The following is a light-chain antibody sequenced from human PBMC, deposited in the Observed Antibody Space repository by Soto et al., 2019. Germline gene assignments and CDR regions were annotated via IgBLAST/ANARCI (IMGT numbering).Light chain of an antibody. V-gene: IGKV3-15*01. J-gene: IGKJ1*01. CDR2: GAS. Sequence: EIVTTQSPATLSVSPGERATLSCKASQSVSSNLAWYQQKPGQAPRLLIYGASTRAIGIPARFSGSRSGTEFTLTISSLQSEDFAVYYCQQYDNWPRTFGQGTKVEIK. CDR3: QQYDNWPRT. CDR1: QSVSSN.